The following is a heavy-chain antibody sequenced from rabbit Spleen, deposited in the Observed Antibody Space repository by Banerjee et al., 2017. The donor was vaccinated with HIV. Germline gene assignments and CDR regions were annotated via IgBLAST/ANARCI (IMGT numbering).Heavy chain of an antibody. V-gene: IGHV1S7*01. Sequence: QLTETGGGLVQPGGSLTLSCKAAGIDFTNYYISWVRQAPGKGLEWIGIIYAAKGSTNYASWVNGRFTISSDNAQSTVDLKMTSLTAADTATYFCARAIVPWLGLTRLALCGPGTLVTVS. CDR1: GIDFTNYY. CDR3: ARAIVPWLGLTRLAL. CDR2: IYAAKGST. D-gene: IGHD4-1*01. J-gene: IGHJ3*01.